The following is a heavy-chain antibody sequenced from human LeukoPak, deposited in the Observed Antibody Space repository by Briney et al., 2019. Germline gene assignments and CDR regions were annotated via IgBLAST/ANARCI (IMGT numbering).Heavy chain of an antibody. CDR2: IRNDGSYE. Sequence: PGGSLRLSCAASGFTFSDYGMHWVRQAPGKGLEWVAFIRNDGSYEYYPDSVKGRFTISRDNSRNALFLQMNSRRAEDTAVYYCAKGGSPSQNWFNPWGQGTLVTVSS. CDR1: GFTFSDYG. CDR3: AKGGSPSQNWFNP. V-gene: IGHV3-30*02. J-gene: IGHJ5*02. D-gene: IGHD2-15*01.